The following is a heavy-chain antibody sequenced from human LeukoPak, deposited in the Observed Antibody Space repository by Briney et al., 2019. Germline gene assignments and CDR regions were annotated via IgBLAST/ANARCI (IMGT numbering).Heavy chain of an antibody. D-gene: IGHD2-2*01. V-gene: IGHV3-74*03. CDR1: GFTVNNNY. J-gene: IGHJ4*02. Sequence: GGSLRLSCAASGFTVNNNYVNWVRQAPGKGLVWVSRINTDGSSTTYADSVKGRFTMSRDNAKNTLYLQMNSLRADDTAVYYCATGLLVVPAGLPDYWGQGTLVTVSS. CDR3: ATGLLVVPAGLPDY. CDR2: INTDGSST.